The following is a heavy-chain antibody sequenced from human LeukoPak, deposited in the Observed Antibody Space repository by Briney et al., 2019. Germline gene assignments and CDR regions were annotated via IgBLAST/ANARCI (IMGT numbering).Heavy chain of an antibody. CDR2: IKKDGSEK. J-gene: IGHJ6*02. CDR1: GFTFRDHY. V-gene: IGHV3-7*01. D-gene: IGHD3-16*01. CDR3: ARGGMGGYYYGMDV. Sequence: PGGSLILSCAASGFTFRDHYMTWVRQAPGKGLEWVANIKKDGSEKHYVDSVKGRFTISRDNVKNSLYLQMTSLRGEDTAVYYCARGGMGGYYYGMDVWGQGTTVTVSS.